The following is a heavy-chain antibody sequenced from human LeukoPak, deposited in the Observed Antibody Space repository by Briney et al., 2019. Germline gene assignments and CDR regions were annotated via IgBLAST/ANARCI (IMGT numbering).Heavy chain of an antibody. J-gene: IGHJ3*02. D-gene: IGHD3-10*01. V-gene: IGHV3-74*01. CDR2: INTDGSST. CDR1: GFTFSSYW. Sequence: GGSLRLSCAASGFTFSSYWMHWVRQAPGKGLVWVSRINTDGSSTSYADSVKGRFTISRDNAKNTLYLQMNSLRAEDTAVYYCLRDDPDYGSGDDAFDIWGQGTMVTVSS. CDR3: LRDDPDYGSGDDAFDI.